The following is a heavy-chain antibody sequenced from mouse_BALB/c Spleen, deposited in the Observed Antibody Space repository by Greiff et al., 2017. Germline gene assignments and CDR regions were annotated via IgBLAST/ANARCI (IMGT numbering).Heavy chain of an antibody. CDR2: ISSGGSYT. Sequence: EVKLVESGGGLVKPGGSLKLSCAASGFTFSSYTLSWVRQTPAKRLEWVATISSGGSYTYYPDSVKGRFTISRDNAKNTLYLQMSSLKSEDTAMYYCTREDDYGGFAYWGQGTLVTVSA. J-gene: IGHJ3*01. V-gene: IGHV5-6-4*01. D-gene: IGHD2-4*01. CDR1: GFTFSSYT. CDR3: TREDDYGGFAY.